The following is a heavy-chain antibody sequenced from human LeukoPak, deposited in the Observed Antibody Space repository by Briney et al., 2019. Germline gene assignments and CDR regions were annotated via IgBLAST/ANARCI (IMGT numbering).Heavy chain of an antibody. V-gene: IGHV5-51*01. D-gene: IGHD6-19*01. Sequence: GESLKISCKGSGYSFTSYWIGWVRQMPGKGLEWMGIIYPGDSDTRYSPSFQGQVTSSADKSISTAYLQWSSLKASDTAMYYCAREVGSSGPYYYYYMDVWGKGTTVTVSS. CDR3: AREVGSSGPYYYYYMDV. J-gene: IGHJ6*03. CDR1: GYSFTSYW. CDR2: IYPGDSDT.